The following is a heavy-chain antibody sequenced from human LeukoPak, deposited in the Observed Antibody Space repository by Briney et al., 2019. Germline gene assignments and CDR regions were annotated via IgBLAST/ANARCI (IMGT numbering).Heavy chain of an antibody. CDR1: GFTFSSYW. V-gene: IGHV3-23*01. D-gene: IGHD3-16*01. CDR3: ANLNAPYWGNFDY. Sequence: GGSLRLSCAASGFTFSSYWMHWVRQAPGQGLDWVSAISDSGITAYYADSVKGRFTISRDNSKSTLYLQMNSLRAEDTAVYYCANLNAPYWGNFDYWGQGTLVTVSS. J-gene: IGHJ4*02. CDR2: ISDSGITA.